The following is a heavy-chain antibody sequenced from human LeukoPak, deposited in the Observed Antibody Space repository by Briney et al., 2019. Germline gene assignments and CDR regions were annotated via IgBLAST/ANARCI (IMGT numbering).Heavy chain of an antibody. CDR2: IYYSGST. V-gene: IGHV4-39*07. Sequence: PSETLSLTCTVSGGSISSSGYYWGWIRQPPGKGLEWIGSIYYSGSTYYNPSLKSRVTISVDTSKNQFSLKLSSVTAADTAVYYCARGDSSGYYYSYFDYWGQGTLVTVSS. D-gene: IGHD3-22*01. CDR1: GGSISSSGYY. J-gene: IGHJ4*02. CDR3: ARGDSSGYYYSYFDY.